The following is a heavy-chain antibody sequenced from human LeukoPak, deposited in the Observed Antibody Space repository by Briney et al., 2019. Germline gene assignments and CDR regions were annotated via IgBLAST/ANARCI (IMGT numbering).Heavy chain of an antibody. Sequence: PSGTLSLTCAVSGGSISSSNWWSWVRQPPGKGLEWIGEIYHSGSTNYNPSLKSRVTISVDKSKNQFSLKLSSVTAADTAVYYCASMVRGVEAGRINWFDPWGQGTLVTVSS. CDR2: IYHSGST. J-gene: IGHJ5*02. CDR1: GGSISSSNW. CDR3: ASMVRGVEAGRINWFDP. V-gene: IGHV4-4*02. D-gene: IGHD3-10*01.